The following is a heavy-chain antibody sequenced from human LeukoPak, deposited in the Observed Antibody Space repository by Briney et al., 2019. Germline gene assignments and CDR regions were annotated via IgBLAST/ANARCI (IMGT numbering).Heavy chain of an antibody. J-gene: IGHJ5*02. CDR1: GYTFTSYY. D-gene: IGHD6-13*01. CDR3: ARDRRQQQPRGNWFDP. V-gene: IGHV1-46*01. CDR2: INPSGGST. Sequence: GASVKVSCKASGYTFTSYYMHWVRQAPGQGLEWMGIINPSGGSTSYAQKFQGRVTMTRDTSTSTVYMEPSSLRSEDTAVYYCARDRRQQQPRGNWFDPWGQGTLVTVSS.